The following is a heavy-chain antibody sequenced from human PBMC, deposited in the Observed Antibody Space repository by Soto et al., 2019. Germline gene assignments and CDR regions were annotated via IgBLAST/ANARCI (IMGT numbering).Heavy chain of an antibody. J-gene: IGHJ5*02. V-gene: IGHV2-70*11. CDR1: GFSLSTSGMC. D-gene: IGHD4-17*01. CDR2: IDWDDDK. CDR3: PRCFLDSGAPPPTWSAP. Sequence: SGPTLVNPTQTLTLTCTFSGFSLSTSGMCVSWIRQPPGKALEWLARIDWDDDKYYSTSLKTRLTISKDTSKNQVVLTMTNMDPVNTPTFSCPRCFLDSGAPPPTWSAPGGREPLATVPS.